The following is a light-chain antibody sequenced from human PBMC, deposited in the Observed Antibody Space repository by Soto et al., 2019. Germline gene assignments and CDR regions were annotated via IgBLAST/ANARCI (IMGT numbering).Light chain of an antibody. V-gene: IGLV2-14*01. Sequence: QSVLTQPASVSGSPGQSITISGTGTSSDFYGFNYVSWYQQLPGKVPKLLIYEVTSRPSGVSNRFSGSKSGDTASLTISGLLAEDEAYYYCSSYTSGSTPYVFGTGTKVTAL. J-gene: IGLJ1*01. CDR3: SSYTSGSTPYV. CDR1: SSDFYGFNY. CDR2: EVT.